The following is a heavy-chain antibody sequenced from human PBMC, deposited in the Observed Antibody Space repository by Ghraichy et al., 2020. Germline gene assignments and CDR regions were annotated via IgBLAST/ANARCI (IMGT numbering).Heavy chain of an antibody. CDR2: IKQDGKDK. D-gene: IGHD5-12*01. CDR1: GFTFSNHY. Sequence: GGSLRLSCEASGFTFSNHYMTWVRQAPGKGLEWVANIKQDGKDKFFVESAKGRFTISRDNAKNSMYLQMNSLRAEDTAVYYCARESSFAYSAFDYWCQGILATVSS. CDR3: ARESSFAYSAFDY. J-gene: IGHJ4*02. V-gene: IGHV3-7*03.